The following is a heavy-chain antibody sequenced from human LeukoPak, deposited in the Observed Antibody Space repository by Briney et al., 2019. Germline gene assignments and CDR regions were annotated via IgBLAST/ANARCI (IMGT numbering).Heavy chain of an antibody. CDR1: GYSISSGHY. J-gene: IGHJ4*02. CDR2: INHSGTT. Sequence: SETLSLTCTVSGYSISSGHYWGWIRQPPGKGLEWIGSINHSGTTLYNPSLKSRATISVDTSNNQISLMLSSVTAADTAVYYCARDCPSGYFDYWGQGTPVTVSS. V-gene: IGHV4-38-2*02. CDR3: ARDCPSGYFDY. D-gene: IGHD3-10*01.